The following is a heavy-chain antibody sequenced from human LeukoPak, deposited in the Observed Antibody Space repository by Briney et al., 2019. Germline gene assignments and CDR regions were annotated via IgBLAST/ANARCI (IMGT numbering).Heavy chain of an antibody. Sequence: GGSLRLSCAASEFTFSRYWMHWVRQAPGRGLVWVSRINTDGSRTDYADSVKGRFTISRDNARNTLYLQMNSLGAEDTAVYYCASDFTGYDDYWGQGTLVTVSS. J-gene: IGHJ4*02. CDR2: INTDGSRT. CDR1: EFTFSRYW. D-gene: IGHD3-9*01. CDR3: ASDFTGYDDY. V-gene: IGHV3-74*01.